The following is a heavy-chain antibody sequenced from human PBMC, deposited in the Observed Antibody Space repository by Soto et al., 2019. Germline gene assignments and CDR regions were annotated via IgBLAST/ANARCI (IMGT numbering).Heavy chain of an antibody. D-gene: IGHD6-19*01. CDR3: ARFPGGSSGWLSLVGY. J-gene: IGHJ4*02. V-gene: IGHV1-3*01. CDR2: INAGNGNT. Sequence: QVQLVQSGAEVKKPGASVKVSCKASGYTFTSYAMHWVRQAPGQRLEWMGWINAGNGNTKYSQKFQGRVTITRDTSASTAYMELSSLRSEDTAVYYCARFPGGSSGWLSLVGYWGQGTLVSVSS. CDR1: GYTFTSYA.